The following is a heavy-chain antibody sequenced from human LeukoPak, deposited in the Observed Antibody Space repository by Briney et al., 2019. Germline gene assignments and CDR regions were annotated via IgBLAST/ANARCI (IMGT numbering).Heavy chain of an antibody. V-gene: IGHV1-69*13. CDR2: IIPIFGTA. Sequence: SVTVSCKASGCTFSSYAISWVRQAPGQGLEWMGGIIPIFGTATYAQKYQGRLTITADESTSTAYMELSSLRSEDTAVYYCARDRGYSSSWYPVLDYWGQGTLVTVSS. CDR3: ARDRGYSSSWYPVLDY. D-gene: IGHD6-13*01. J-gene: IGHJ4*02. CDR1: GCTFSSYA.